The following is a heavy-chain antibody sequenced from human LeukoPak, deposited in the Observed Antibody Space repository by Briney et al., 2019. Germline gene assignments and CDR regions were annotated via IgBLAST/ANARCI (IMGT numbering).Heavy chain of an antibody. Sequence: GGSLRLSCAASGFTFSSYSMNWVRQAPGKGLEWVSSISSSSSYIYYADSVKGRFTISRDNAKNSLYLPMNSLRAEDTAVYYCARDSTLTVTETNFDYWGQGTLVTVSS. CDR1: GFTFSSYS. J-gene: IGHJ4*02. V-gene: IGHV3-21*01. CDR2: ISSSSSYI. CDR3: ARDSTLTVTETNFDY. D-gene: IGHD4-17*01.